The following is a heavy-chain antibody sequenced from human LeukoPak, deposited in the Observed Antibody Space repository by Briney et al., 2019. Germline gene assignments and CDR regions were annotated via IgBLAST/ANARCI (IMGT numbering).Heavy chain of an antibody. CDR2: ISAYNGNT. CDR1: GYTFTSYG. D-gene: IGHD6-13*01. J-gene: IGHJ6*02. V-gene: IGHV1-18*01. Sequence: ASVKASCKASGYTFTSYGISWVRQAPGQGLEWMGWISAYNGNTNYAQKLQGRVTMTTDTSTSTAYMELRSLRSDDTAVYYCARDRLGSSWYYYYYGMDVWGQGTTVTVSS. CDR3: ARDRLGSSWYYYYYGMDV.